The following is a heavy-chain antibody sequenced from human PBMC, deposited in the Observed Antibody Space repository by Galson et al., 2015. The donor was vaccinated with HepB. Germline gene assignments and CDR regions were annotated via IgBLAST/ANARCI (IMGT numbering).Heavy chain of an antibody. CDR3: VRDQLGYGSKDTSFDL. CDR1: GFTFTFCR. V-gene: IGHV3-74*01. J-gene: IGHJ3*01. Sequence: SLRLSCAASGFTFTFCRMHWVRQVPGKGLVWVSYINTDGSRTTYADSVKGRFTISRDNAKNTLYLQMNSLRAEDTAVYYCVRDQLGYGSKDTSFDLWGQGTMVTVSP. D-gene: IGHD3-10*01. CDR2: INTDGSRT.